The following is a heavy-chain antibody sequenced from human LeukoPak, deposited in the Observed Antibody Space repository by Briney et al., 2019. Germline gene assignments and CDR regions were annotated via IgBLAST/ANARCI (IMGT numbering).Heavy chain of an antibody. CDR1: GYSFTNYW. CDR3: ARGVYGSGTAFDI. V-gene: IGHV5-51*01. D-gene: IGHD3-10*01. CDR2: INPGDSDT. J-gene: IGHJ3*02. Sequence: GESLKISCKGSGYSFTNYWIGWVRQMPGKGLEWMGIINPGDSDTRFSPPFQGQVTISADKSSSTAYVQWSSLKASDTAIYYCARGVYGSGTAFDIWGQGTMVTVSS.